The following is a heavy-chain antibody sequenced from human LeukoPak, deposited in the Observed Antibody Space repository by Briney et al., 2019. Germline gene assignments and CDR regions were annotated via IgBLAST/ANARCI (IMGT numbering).Heavy chain of an antibody. J-gene: IGHJ4*02. CDR2: IRSKANSYAT. CDR1: GFTFSGTA. D-gene: IGHD6-19*01. CDR3: TRHVGSGSTHY. Sequence: PGGSLRVSCAASGFTFSGTAMHCVRQASGKGLEWVGRIRSKANSYATAYAASVKGRFTISRDDSKNTAYLQMNSLKTEDTAVYYCTRHVGSGSTHYRGQGTLVTVSS. V-gene: IGHV3-73*01.